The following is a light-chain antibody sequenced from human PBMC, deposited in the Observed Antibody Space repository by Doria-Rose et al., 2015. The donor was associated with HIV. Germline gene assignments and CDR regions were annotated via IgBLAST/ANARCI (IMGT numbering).Light chain of an antibody. V-gene: IGKV1-39*01. J-gene: IGKJ1*01. Sequence: QSPSSQSASIGDRFPLTCRASQTVSTYLNWFQQEPGKAPKLLIYAASRLQSGVPSRFSGSGSGTDFTLTISGLQPGDFATYYCQQTYSSPKWTGGQGTKVE. CDR2: AAS. CDR1: QTVSTY. CDR3: QQTYSSPKWT.